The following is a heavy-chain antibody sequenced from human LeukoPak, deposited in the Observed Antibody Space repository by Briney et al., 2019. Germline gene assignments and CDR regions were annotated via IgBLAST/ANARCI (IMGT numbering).Heavy chain of an antibody. V-gene: IGHV3-66*01. D-gene: IGHD3-3*01. Sequence: QPGGSLRLSCAASGFIVRSNYMSWVRQAPGKGVEWVSVIYSGGSTYYADSVKGRFIISRDNSKNTLYLQMNSLRAEDTAVYYCARRRCDDFWSGCDHGMDAWGRGTTVTVSS. J-gene: IGHJ6*02. CDR2: IYSGGST. CDR3: ARRRCDDFWSGCDHGMDA. CDR1: GFIVRSNY.